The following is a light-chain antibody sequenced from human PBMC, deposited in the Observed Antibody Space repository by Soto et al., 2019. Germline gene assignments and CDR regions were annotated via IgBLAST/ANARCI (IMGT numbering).Light chain of an antibody. CDR1: QSVSSSY. J-gene: IGKJ3*01. CDR3: QQYGSSPPIT. V-gene: IGKV3-20*01. CDR2: GAS. Sequence: EIGLTQSPGTLSLSPGERATLSCRASQSVSSSYLAWYQQKPGQAPRLLIYGASSRATGIPDRFSVSGSGTDFTLTISRLEPEDFAVYYCQQYGSSPPITFGPGTKVDIK.